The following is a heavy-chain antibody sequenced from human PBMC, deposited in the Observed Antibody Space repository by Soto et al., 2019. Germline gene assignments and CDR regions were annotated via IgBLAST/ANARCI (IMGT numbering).Heavy chain of an antibody. D-gene: IGHD6-19*01. J-gene: IGHJ3*02. CDR3: ATAPYSSGWYESHAFDI. CDR2: FDPEDGET. V-gene: IGHV1-24*01. Sequence: ASVKVSCKVSGYTLTELSMHWVRQAPGKGLEWMGGFDPEDGETIYAQKFQGRVTMTEDTSTDTAYMELRSLRSEDTAVYYCATAPYSSGWYESHAFDIWGQGTMVT. CDR1: GYTLTELS.